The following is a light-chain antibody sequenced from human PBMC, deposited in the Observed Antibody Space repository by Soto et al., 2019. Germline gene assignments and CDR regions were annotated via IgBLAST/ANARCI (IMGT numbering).Light chain of an antibody. CDR1: QSVSSSY. V-gene: IGKV3-20*01. Sequence: EIVLTQSPGTPSLSPGERATLSCRASQSVSSSYLAWYQQKPGQAPRLLIYGASSRATGIPDRFSGSGSGTDFTLTISRLEPEDFAVYYCQLRLTFGGGTKVEIK. CDR2: GAS. J-gene: IGKJ4*01. CDR3: QLRLT.